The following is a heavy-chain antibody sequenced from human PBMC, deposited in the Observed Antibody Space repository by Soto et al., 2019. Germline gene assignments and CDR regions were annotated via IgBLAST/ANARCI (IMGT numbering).Heavy chain of an antibody. D-gene: IGHD3-9*01. CDR1: GFSVTSNY. V-gene: IGHV3-53*01. Sequence: GGSLRLSCAASGFSVTSNYVTWVRHAPGKGLECVSVIYAGGNTYYPDSVKGRFTISSDNSKNTLFLQMNNLRAEDTAVYYCARVTTFYDILTSSYALNYFDYWGQGTRVTVSS. J-gene: IGHJ4*02. CDR2: IYAGGNT. CDR3: ARVTTFYDILTSSYALNYFDY.